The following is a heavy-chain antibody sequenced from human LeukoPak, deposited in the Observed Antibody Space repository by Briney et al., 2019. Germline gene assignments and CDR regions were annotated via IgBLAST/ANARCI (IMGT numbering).Heavy chain of an antibody. CDR1: GGSFSGYY. CDR2: INHSGST. D-gene: IGHD3-3*01. J-gene: IGHJ4*02. CDR3: ARGPTYYDFWSGYYTGALNFDY. Sequence: SETLSLTCAVYGGSFSGYYWSWIRQPPGKGLEWIGEINHSGSTNYNPSLKSRVTISVDTSKNQFSLKLSSVTAADTAVYYCARGPTYYDFWSGYYTGALNFDYWGQGTLVTVSS. V-gene: IGHV4-34*01.